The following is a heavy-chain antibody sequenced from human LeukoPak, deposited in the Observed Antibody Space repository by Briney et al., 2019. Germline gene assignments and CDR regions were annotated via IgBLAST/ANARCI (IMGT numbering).Heavy chain of an antibody. CDR2: IKQDGSEK. V-gene: IGHV3-7*04. CDR1: GFTFSSYW. Sequence: GGSLRLSCAASGFTFSSYWMSWVRQAPGKGLEWVANIKQDGSEKYYVDSVKGRFTISRDNAKNSLYLQMNSLRAEDTAVYYCARVRRITIFGVVTDDAFDIWGQGTMVPVSS. J-gene: IGHJ3*02. D-gene: IGHD3-3*01. CDR3: ARVRRITIFGVVTDDAFDI.